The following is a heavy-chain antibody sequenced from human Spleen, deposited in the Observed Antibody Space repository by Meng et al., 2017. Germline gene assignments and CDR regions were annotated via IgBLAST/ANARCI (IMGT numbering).Heavy chain of an antibody. Sequence: QPQLQDSGPGLVKRSETLSLTCSVSGGSLSSRTYHWGWIRQPPGKGLEWMGSINYSGTTYYHSSLKSRVTISVDTSKMQFSLRLTSVTAADTAVYYCARRAVRGDIDYWGHGTLVTVSS. CDR3: ARRAVRGDIDY. CDR1: GGSLSSRTYH. CDR2: INYSGTT. D-gene: IGHD3-10*01. J-gene: IGHJ4*01. V-gene: IGHV4-39*01.